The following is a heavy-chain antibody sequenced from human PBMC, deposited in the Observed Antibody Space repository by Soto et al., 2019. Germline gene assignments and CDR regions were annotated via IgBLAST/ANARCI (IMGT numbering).Heavy chain of an antibody. J-gene: IGHJ6*02. Sequence: PSETLSLTCTVSGGSVSSGSYYWSWIRQPPGKGLEWIGYIYYSGSTNYNPSLKSRVTISVDTSKNQFSLKLSSVTAADTAVYYCARDGQSVYYYYGMDVWGQGTTVTVSS. V-gene: IGHV4-61*01. CDR2: IYYSGST. CDR1: GGSVSSGSYY. D-gene: IGHD4-4*01. CDR3: ARDGQSVYYYYGMDV.